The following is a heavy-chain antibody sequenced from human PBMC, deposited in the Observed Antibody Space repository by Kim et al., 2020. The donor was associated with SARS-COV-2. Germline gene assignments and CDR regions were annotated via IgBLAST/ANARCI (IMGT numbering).Heavy chain of an antibody. Sequence: GESLKISCKGSGYSFTSYWIGWVRQMPGKGLEWMGIIYPGDSDTRYSPSFQGQVTISADKSISTAYLQWSSLKASDTAMYYCARPGITGTTSNYFDYWGQGTLVTVSS. CDR1: GYSFTSYW. D-gene: IGHD1-7*01. J-gene: IGHJ4*02. V-gene: IGHV5-51*01. CDR2: IYPGDSDT. CDR3: ARPGITGTTSNYFDY.